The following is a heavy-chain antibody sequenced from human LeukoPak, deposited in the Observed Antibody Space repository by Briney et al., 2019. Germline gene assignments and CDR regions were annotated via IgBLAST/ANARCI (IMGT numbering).Heavy chain of an antibody. J-gene: IGHJ3*02. CDR3: ARDRQLADAFDI. D-gene: IGHD6-6*01. V-gene: IGHV4-59*01. CDR1: GGSISSYY. Sequence: KPSETLSLTCTVSGGSISSYYWSWIRQPPGKGLEWIGYIYYSGSTNYNPSLKSRVTISVDTSKNRFSLTLSSVTAADTAVYYCARDRQLADAFDIWGQGTMVTVSS. CDR2: IYYSGST.